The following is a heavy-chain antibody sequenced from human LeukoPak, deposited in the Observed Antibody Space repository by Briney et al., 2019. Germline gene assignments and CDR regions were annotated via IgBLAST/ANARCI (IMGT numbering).Heavy chain of an antibody. CDR3: ARGDYGDEFFDY. V-gene: IGHV3-30*03. CDR2: ISYGGSNK. Sequence: GGSLRLSCAASGFTFSSYGMHWVRQAPGKGLEWVAVISYGGSNKYYADSVKGRFTISRDNAKNTLYLQMNSLRAEDTAVYYCARGDYGDEFFDYWGQGTLVTVSS. CDR1: GFTFSSYG. J-gene: IGHJ4*02. D-gene: IGHD4-17*01.